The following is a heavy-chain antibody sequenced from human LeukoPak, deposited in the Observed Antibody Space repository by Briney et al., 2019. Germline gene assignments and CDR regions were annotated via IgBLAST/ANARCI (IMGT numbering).Heavy chain of an antibody. J-gene: IGHJ6*02. D-gene: IGHD1-26*01. CDR3: ARGRRVGATPLDYYYYGMDV. CDR1: GGSISSSSYY. V-gene: IGHV4-39*01. CDR2: IYYSGST. Sequence: SETLSLTCTVSGGSISSSSYYWGWIRQPPGKGLEWIGSIYYSGSTYYNPSLKSRVTISVDTSKNQFSLKLSSVTAADTAVYYCARGRRVGATPLDYYYYGMDVWGQGTTVTVSS.